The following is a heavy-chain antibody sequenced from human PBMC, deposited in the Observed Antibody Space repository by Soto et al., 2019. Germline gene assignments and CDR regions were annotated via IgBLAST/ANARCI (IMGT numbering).Heavy chain of an antibody. V-gene: IGHV3-23*01. CDR2: ISGSGDSS. J-gene: IGHJ6*02. CDR3: GKGGVAGTYPYYYHYYGIDV. CDR1: GFTFSNYA. D-gene: IGHD6-19*01. Sequence: GGSLRLSCVASGFTFSNYAMSWVRQAPGKGLEWVSGISGSGDSSYYAESVKGRFTISRDTSKNTLYLQMNSLGAEDTAVYYCGKGGVAGTYPYYYHYYGIDVWGQGTTVTVSS.